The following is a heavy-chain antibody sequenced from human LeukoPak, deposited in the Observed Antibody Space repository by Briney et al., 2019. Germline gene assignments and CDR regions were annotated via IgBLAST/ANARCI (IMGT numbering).Heavy chain of an antibody. Sequence: QSGGSLRLSCAASGFTFSSYEMNWVRQAPGKGLEWVSYISSSGSTIYYADSVKGRFTISRDNAKNSLYLQMNSLRAEDTAVYYCARVNWIVVVNDYWGQGTLVTVSS. J-gene: IGHJ4*02. D-gene: IGHD3-22*01. CDR2: ISSSGSTI. CDR3: ARVNWIVVVNDY. CDR1: GFTFSSYE. V-gene: IGHV3-48*03.